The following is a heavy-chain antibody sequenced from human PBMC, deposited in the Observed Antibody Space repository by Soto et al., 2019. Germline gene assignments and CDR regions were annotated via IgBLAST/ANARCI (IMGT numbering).Heavy chain of an antibody. CDR3: AHDRKYSSGPWYFDY. J-gene: IGHJ4*02. Sequence: GPKLVNPKQTLTLNCTFSGFSLSNSRVGVGWIRQPPGKALEWLALIYWNDDKRYSPSLKSRLTITKDTSKNQVVLTMTNMDPVDTATYYCAHDRKYSSGPWYFDYWGQGTLVTVSS. V-gene: IGHV2-5*01. D-gene: IGHD6-19*01. CDR2: IYWNDDK. CDR1: GFSLSNSRVG.